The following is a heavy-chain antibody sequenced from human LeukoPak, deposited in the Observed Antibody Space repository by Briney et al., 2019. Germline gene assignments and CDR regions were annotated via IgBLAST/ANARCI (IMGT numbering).Heavy chain of an antibody. CDR1: VDSISGYY. CDR3: ARGKYYFDY. J-gene: IGHJ4*02. CDR2: MYYSGNT. Sequence: PSETLSLTCTVSVDSISGYYWSWIRQPPGKGLEWIGYMYYSGNTNYNPSLKSRLTPSLDTSKNQFSLKLSSVTAADTAVYYCARGKYYFDYWGQGTLVTVSS. V-gene: IGHV4-59*01.